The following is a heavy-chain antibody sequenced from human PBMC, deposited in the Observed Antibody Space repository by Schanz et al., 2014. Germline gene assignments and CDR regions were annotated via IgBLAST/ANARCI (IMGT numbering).Heavy chain of an antibody. D-gene: IGHD3-10*01. CDR3: AKVGLYYYGSGFDY. J-gene: IGHJ4*02. CDR2: IRYDGSNK. V-gene: IGHV3-30*02. Sequence: ESGGGVVPPGGSLRLSCAASGFTFSSYGMHWVRQAPGKGLEWVAFIRYDGSNKYYADSVKGRFTISRDNSKNTLYLQMNSLRAEDTAVYYCAKVGLYYYGSGFDYWGQGTLVTVSS. CDR1: GFTFSSYG.